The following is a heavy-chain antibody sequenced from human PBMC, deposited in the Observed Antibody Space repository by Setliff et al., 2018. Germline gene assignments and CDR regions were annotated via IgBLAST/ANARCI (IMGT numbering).Heavy chain of an antibody. CDR1: GFTFSSFW. D-gene: IGHD7-27*01. J-gene: IGHJ6*03. CDR2: INQDGSGK. CDR3: AALDWGENFYNVDV. V-gene: IGHV3-7*01. Sequence: PGGSLRLSCAASGFTFSSFWMAWVRQSPGRGLEWVANINQDGSGKYYVDSVKGRFTISRDNAKNTLYLQMNSLRGEDTGVYFCAALDWGENFYNVDVWGKGTTVTVSS.